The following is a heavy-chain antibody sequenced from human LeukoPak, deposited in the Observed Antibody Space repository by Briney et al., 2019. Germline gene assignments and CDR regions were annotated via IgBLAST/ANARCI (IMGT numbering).Heavy chain of an antibody. CDR3: ARDLSGVYGYESSYFDY. CDR1: GFTFSSYK. D-gene: IGHD5-18*01. Sequence: GGSLRLSCAASGFTFSSYKMNWVRQAPGKGLEWVSYISSSGSTIYYADSVKGRFTISRDNSKNTLYLQMNSLRAEDTAVYYCARDLSGVYGYESSYFDYWGQGTLVTVSS. CDR2: ISSSGSTI. V-gene: IGHV3-48*01. J-gene: IGHJ4*02.